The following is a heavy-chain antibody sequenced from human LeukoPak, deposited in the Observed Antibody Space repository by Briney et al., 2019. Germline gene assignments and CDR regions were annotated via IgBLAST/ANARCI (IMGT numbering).Heavy chain of an antibody. Sequence: KSSETLSLTCTVSGGSISSGGYYWSWIRQPAGKGLEWIGRIYTSGSTNYNPSLKSRVTISVDTSKNQFSLKLSSVTAADTAVYYCARGSGDWGQGTLVTVSS. V-gene: IGHV4-61*02. J-gene: IGHJ4*02. CDR3: ARGSGD. CDR2: IYTSGST. CDR1: GGSISSGGYY. D-gene: IGHD3-10*01.